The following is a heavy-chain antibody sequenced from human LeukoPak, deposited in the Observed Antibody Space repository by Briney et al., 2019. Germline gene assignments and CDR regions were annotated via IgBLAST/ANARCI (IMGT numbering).Heavy chain of an antibody. CDR3: ARDSGSGNNDY. Sequence: GASVKVSCKGSGYTFTNYAVHWVRQAPGQRLEWLGWINPGNGDTKYSQNFQGRVTVTSDTSAATAYVELNSLTSEDTAVYYCARDSGSGNNDYWGQGTLVTVSS. V-gene: IGHV1-3*01. CDR2: INPGNGDT. CDR1: GYTFTNYA. D-gene: IGHD1-26*01. J-gene: IGHJ4*02.